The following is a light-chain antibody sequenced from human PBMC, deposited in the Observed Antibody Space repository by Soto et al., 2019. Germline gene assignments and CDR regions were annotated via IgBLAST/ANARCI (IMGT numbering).Light chain of an antibody. J-gene: IGLJ2*01. Sequence: QSVLTQPPSSSGSPGQSFTISCTGTSSDVGGYNYVSWYQQHPGKAPTLMIYEVSKRPSGVPDRFSGSKSGNTASLTVSGLQAEDEADYYCSSSAGRNNVVFGGGTKLTVL. V-gene: IGLV2-8*01. CDR2: EVS. CDR1: SSDVGGYNY. CDR3: SSSAGRNNVV.